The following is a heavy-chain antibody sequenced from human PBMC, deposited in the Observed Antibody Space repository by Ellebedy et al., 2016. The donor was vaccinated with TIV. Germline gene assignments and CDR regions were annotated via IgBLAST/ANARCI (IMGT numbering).Heavy chain of an antibody. D-gene: IGHD3-16*02. J-gene: IGHJ4*02. V-gene: IGHV1-69*04. CDR3: ARAFPYDYVWGSYRPPDS. CDR1: GGTFSSYA. Sequence: SVKVSXXASGGTFSSYAICWVRQAPGQGLEWVGRIIPLLGTANYAQKFHGRVTITADRSTTTAYMELSSLKSEDTAIYYCARAFPYDYVWGSYRPPDSWGQGTLVTVPS. CDR2: IIPLLGTA.